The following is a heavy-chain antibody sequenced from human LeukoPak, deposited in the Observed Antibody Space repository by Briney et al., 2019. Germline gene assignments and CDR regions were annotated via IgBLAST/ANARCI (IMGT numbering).Heavy chain of an antibody. CDR3: ASSEGGYCSGGSCYSYYYGMDV. CDR1: GGSISSYY. J-gene: IGHJ6*02. V-gene: IGHV4-59*01. Sequence: SETLSLTCTVSGGSISSYYWSWIRQPPGKGLEWIGYIYYSGSTNYNPSLKSRVTISVDTSKNQFSLKLSSVTAADTAVYYCASSEGGYCSGGSCYSYYYGMDVWGQGTTVTVSS. CDR2: IYYSGST. D-gene: IGHD2-15*01.